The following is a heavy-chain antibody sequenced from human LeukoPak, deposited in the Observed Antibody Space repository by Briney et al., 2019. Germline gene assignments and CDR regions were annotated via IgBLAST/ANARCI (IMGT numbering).Heavy chain of an antibody. CDR1: GFSFVSYA. CDR3: ARSHQRVGIEDY. D-gene: IGHD1-26*01. Sequence: PGGSLRLSCAASGFSFVSYAMSWVRQAPGKGLEWLSYISSSSSTIYYADSVRGRFTIPRDNAKNSLYLQINSLRADDTAVYYCARSHQRVGIEDYWGQGTLVTVSS. CDR2: ISSSSSTI. J-gene: IGHJ4*02. V-gene: IGHV3-48*04.